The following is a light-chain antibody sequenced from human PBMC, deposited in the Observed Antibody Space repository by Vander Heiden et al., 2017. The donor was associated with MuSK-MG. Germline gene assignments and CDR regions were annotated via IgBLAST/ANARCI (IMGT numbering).Light chain of an antibody. J-gene: IGKJ2*01. CDR2: DAS. CDR1: QSVSSY. V-gene: IGKV3-11*01. CDR3: QQRSNWPRT. Sequence: EIALTQSPSTLSLSPGERATLTCRASQSVSSYLAWYQQKPGQAPRLLIYDASNRFTGIPARFSGSGSVTDFTLTISSLEPEDFAVYYCQQRSNWPRTFGQGTELEIK.